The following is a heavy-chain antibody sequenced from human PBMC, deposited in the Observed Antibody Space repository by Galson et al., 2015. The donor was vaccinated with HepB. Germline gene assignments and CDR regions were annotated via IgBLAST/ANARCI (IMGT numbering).Heavy chain of an antibody. Sequence: QSGAEVKEPGESLKISCQGSGYNFPFYWIAWVRQMPGKGLEWMGIIYPGDSQIKYSPAFEGQVIISADKSISTAYLQWTRLKASDSGIYYCVRQTGVGNSWYASLYNWFDPWGQGTLVTVSS. V-gene: IGHV5-51*01. CDR3: VRQTGVGNSWYASLYNWFDP. CDR1: GYNFPFYW. J-gene: IGHJ5*02. CDR2: IYPGDSQI. D-gene: IGHD6-13*01.